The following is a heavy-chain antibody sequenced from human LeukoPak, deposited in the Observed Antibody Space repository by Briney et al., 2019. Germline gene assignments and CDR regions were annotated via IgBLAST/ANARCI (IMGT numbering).Heavy chain of an antibody. CDR1: GYTFTGSY. CDR2: INPDSGVT. Sequence: ASVKVSCKASGYTFTGSYIHWVRQAPGQGLEWMGWINPDSGVTKYAQNFQGRVTMTRDTSISTASMEMRSLKSDDTAVYYCARDFGSSSAWYEFDYWGQETLVTVSS. CDR3: ARDFGSSSAWYEFDY. D-gene: IGHD6-19*01. J-gene: IGHJ4*02. V-gene: IGHV1-2*02.